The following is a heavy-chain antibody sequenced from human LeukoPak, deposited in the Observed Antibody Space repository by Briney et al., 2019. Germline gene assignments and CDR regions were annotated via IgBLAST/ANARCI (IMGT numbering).Heavy chain of an antibody. V-gene: IGHV3-23*01. D-gene: IGHD1-26*01. J-gene: IGHJ1*01. Sequence: GGSLRLSCVASGFTFSSYAMSWVRQAPGKGLEWVSAISGSGVTTHYAGSAKGGFSISRDNSKNTLYLQMNSLRAEDTALYYCAKKVVVGATSPYSDFQDWGQGTLVTVSS. CDR3: AKKVVVGATSPYSDFQD. CDR1: GFTFSSYA. CDR2: ISGSGVTT.